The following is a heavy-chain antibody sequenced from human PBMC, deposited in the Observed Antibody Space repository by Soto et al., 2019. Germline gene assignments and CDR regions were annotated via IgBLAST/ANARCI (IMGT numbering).Heavy chain of an antibody. CDR2: ISWESGRV. V-gene: IGHV3-9*01. J-gene: IGHJ4*02. D-gene: IGHD6-19*01. CDR3: AKDSVFSSGWDFDF. Sequence: GGSLRLSCSASGFTFENYAMHWVRQAPGKGLEWVAGISWESGRVGYADSVKGRFTISRDNAKNSLYLQMSRLISEDTALYFCAKDSVFSSGWDFDFWGQGTLVTVSS. CDR1: GFTFENYA.